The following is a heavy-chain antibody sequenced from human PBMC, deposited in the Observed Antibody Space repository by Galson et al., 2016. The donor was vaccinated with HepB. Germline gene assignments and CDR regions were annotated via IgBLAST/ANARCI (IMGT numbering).Heavy chain of an antibody. CDR1: GDSIDNYY. CDR2: IYFSGST. D-gene: IGHD5-24*01. CDR3: ARGEEMATGGFDF. J-gene: IGHJ4*02. V-gene: IGHV4-4*09. Sequence: ETLSLTCTVSGDSIDNYYWSWIRQPPGRGLEWLGFIYFSGSTKFNPSLQSRVVISRDTAKNQVSLKLNSVTAADTAVYFCARGEEMATGGFDFWGQGALVTVSS.